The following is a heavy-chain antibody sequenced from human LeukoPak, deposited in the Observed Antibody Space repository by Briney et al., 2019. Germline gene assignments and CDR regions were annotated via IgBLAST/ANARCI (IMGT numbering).Heavy chain of an antibody. CDR1: GFTFSSYV. CDR2: ISSSGGST. V-gene: IGHV3-23*01. CDR3: AKRYYYDNSGLWDS. Sequence: GGSLRLSCAASGFTFSSYVMSWVRQAPGKGLEWVSAISSSGGSTYYADSVKGRFTISRDNSKNTLYLQMNSLRAEDTAVYYCAKRYYYDNSGLWDSWGQGTLVRVSS. D-gene: IGHD3-22*01. J-gene: IGHJ4*02.